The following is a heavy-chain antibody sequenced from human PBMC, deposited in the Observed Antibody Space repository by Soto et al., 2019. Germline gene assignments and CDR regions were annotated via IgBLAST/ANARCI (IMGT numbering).Heavy chain of an antibody. J-gene: IGHJ6*02. CDR1: GGSISSYY. CDR3: ARGSPDFWSGYGYYYYDMDV. CDR2: IYYSGST. D-gene: IGHD3-3*01. Sequence: SETLSLTCTVSGGSISSYYWSWIRQPPGKGLEWIGYIYYSGSTNYNPSLKSRVTISVDTSKNQFSLKLSSVTAADTAVYYCARGSPDFWSGYGYYYYDMDVWGQGTTVTVSS. V-gene: IGHV4-59*01.